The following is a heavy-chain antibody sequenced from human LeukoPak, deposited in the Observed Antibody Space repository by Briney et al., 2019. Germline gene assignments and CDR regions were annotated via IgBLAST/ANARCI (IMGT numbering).Heavy chain of an antibody. CDR1: GFTFSSYG. D-gene: IGHD1-26*01. CDR3: AKDRGYSGSYFDY. V-gene: IGHV3-30*18. J-gene: IGHJ4*02. CDR2: ISYDGSNK. Sequence: GRSLTLSCAASGFTFSSYGMHWVRQAPGKGLEWVAVISYDGSNKYYADSVKGRFTISRDNSKNTPSLQMNSLRAEDTAVYSCAKDRGYSGSYFDYWGQGTLVTVSS.